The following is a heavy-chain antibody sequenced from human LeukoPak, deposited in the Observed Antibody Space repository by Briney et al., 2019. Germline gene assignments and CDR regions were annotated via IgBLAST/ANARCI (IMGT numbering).Heavy chain of an antibody. V-gene: IGHV4-4*08. Sequence: PSDTLSLTRAVYGVSFSGYYWSWIRQPPPKRLEWLGHVFTRGTTNYNPSLEGRLTISLDTASNQFSLYLASVTAPDTAMYFCARSSLAAYIDSWGERTLGTASS. CDR2: VFTRGTT. CDR1: GVSFSGYY. J-gene: IGHJ4*02. D-gene: IGHD6-13*01. CDR3: ARSSLAAYIDS.